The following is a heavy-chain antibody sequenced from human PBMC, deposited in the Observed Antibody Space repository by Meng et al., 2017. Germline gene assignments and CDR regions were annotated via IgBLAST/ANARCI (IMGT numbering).Heavy chain of an antibody. Sequence: GSLRLSCTVSGGSISSYYWSWIRQPPGKGLEWIGYIYYSGSTNYNPSLKSRVTISVDTSKNQFSLKLSSVTAADTAVYYCVRGEYYYGSGLHYYYGMDVWGQGTTVTVSS. V-gene: IGHV4-59*01. CDR2: IYYSGST. CDR3: VRGEYYYGSGLHYYYGMDV. CDR1: GGSISSYY. D-gene: IGHD3-10*01. J-gene: IGHJ6*02.